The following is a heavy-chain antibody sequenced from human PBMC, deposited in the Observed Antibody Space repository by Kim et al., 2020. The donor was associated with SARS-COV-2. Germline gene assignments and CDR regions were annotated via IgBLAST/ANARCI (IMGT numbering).Heavy chain of an antibody. J-gene: IGHJ4*02. V-gene: IGHV7-4-1*02. CDR1: GYTFTSYA. Sequence: ASVTVSCKASGYTFTSYAMNWVRQAPGQGLEWMGWINTNTGNPTYAQGFTGRFVFSLDTSVSTAYLQISSLKAEDTAVYYCARGLTTVVTWAIDYWGQGTLVTVSS. D-gene: IGHD4-17*01. CDR3: ARGLTTVVTWAIDY. CDR2: INTNTGNP.